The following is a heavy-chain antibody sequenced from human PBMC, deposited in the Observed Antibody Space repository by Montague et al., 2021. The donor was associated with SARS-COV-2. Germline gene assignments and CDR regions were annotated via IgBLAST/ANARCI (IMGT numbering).Heavy chain of an antibody. CDR2: IYGGGSA. D-gene: IGHD4-17*01. CDR3: ARENRGGDGPGYYFYFGMDV. Sequence: TLSLTCSVSGGAIRRDTSDDNWFRQPDGKGLEWVGRIYGGGSASYNPSLKSRVIISLDTSKNEVSLKMSSVTAADSARYFCARENRGGDGPGYYFYFGMDVWGRGTTVTVSS. V-gene: IGHV4-61*02. CDR1: GGAIRRDTSD. J-gene: IGHJ6*02.